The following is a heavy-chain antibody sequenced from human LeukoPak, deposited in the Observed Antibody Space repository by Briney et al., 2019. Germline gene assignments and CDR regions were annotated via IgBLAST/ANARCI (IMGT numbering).Heavy chain of an antibody. Sequence: GGSLRLSCAASGFTFSSYSMNWVRQAPGKGLEWVSSISSSSSYIYYADSVKGRFTISRDNAKNSLYMQMNSLRADERHVLYSARARYCANSVCHIGGGLDVWGPGTTVTVSS. CDR1: GFTFSSYS. V-gene: IGHV3-21*01. CDR3: ARARYCANSVCHIGGGLDV. D-gene: IGHD2-8*01. CDR2: ISSSSSYI. J-gene: IGHJ6*02.